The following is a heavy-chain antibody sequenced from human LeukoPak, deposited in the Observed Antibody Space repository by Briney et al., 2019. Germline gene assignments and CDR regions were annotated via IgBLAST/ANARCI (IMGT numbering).Heavy chain of an antibody. CDR3: AKDRLEGYYDSSGYRPDPFDY. CDR2: IRYDGSNK. Sequence: GGSLRLSCAASGFTFSSYGMHWVRQAPGKGLEWVAFIRYDGSNKYYADSVKGRFTISRDNSKNTLYLQMNSLRAEDTAVYYCAKDRLEGYYDSSGYRPDPFDYWGQGTLVSVSS. D-gene: IGHD3-22*01. V-gene: IGHV3-30*02. CDR1: GFTFSSYG. J-gene: IGHJ4*02.